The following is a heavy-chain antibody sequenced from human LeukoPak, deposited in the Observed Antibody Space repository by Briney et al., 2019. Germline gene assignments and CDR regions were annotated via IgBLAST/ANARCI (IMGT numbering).Heavy chain of an antibody. V-gene: IGHV3-23*01. Sequence: PGGSLRLSCAASGFTFSSYAMSWVRQAPGKGLEWVSAISGSGGSTYYADSVKGRFTISRDNSKNTLYLQMNSPRAEDTAVYYCAKDLGPGGSGSPHWGQGTLVTVSS. CDR2: ISGSGGST. CDR3: AKDLGPGGSGSPH. J-gene: IGHJ1*01. CDR1: GFTFSSYA. D-gene: IGHD3-10*01.